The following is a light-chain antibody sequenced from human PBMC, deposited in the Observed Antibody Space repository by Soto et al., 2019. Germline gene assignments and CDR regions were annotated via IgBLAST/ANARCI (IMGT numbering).Light chain of an antibody. CDR3: QQYISYPYT. CDR2: DAS. J-gene: IGKJ2*01. V-gene: IGKV1-5*01. Sequence: DLQMTQFPSTLSASVGDRVTITCRASQTTNTWLAWYQQKPGTAPKLLIYDASSLEGGVPSRFSASGSGTGFTLTISSLQPDDLATYYCQQYISYPYTFGQGTKVEIK. CDR1: QTTNTW.